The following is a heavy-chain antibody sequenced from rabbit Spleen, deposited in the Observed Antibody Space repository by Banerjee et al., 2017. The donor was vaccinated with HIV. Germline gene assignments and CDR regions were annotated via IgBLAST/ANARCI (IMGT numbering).Heavy chain of an antibody. CDR2: IDTGSGGDT. CDR3: ARDLDGVIGWNFGL. V-gene: IGHV1S45*01. Sequence: QEQLEESGGDLVKPGASLTLTCTASGFSFSSRYYMCWVRQAPGKGLEWIACIDTGSGGDTYYASWAKGRFTFSKTSSTTVTLQMTSLTAADTATYFCARDLDGVIGWNFGLWCPGTLVTVS. CDR1: GFSFSSRYY. D-gene: IGHD1-1*01. J-gene: IGHJ4*01.